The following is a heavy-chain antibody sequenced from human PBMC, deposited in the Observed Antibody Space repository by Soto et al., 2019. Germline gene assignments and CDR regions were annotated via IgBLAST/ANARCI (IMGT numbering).Heavy chain of an antibody. J-gene: IGHJ6*02. CDR3: AKALIAAAGTKYYGMDV. CDR1: GFTFSSYA. CDR2: ISGSGGST. D-gene: IGHD6-13*01. Sequence: EVQLLESGGGLVQPGGSLRLSCAASGFTFSSYAMSWVRQAPGKGLEWVSAISGSGGSTYYADSVKGRFTIYRDNSKNTLYLQMNSLRDEDTAVYYCAKALIAAAGTKYYGMDVWGQGTTVTVSS. V-gene: IGHV3-23*01.